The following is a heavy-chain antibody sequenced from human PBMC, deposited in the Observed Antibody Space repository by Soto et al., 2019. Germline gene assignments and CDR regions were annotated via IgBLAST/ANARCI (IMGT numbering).Heavy chain of an antibody. CDR2: IIPIFGTA. CDR1: GGTFSSYA. CDR3: GVATISGSYSFDY. J-gene: IGHJ4*02. D-gene: IGHD5-12*01. Sequence: ASVKVCCKGSGGTFSSYAISWVRQAPGQGLEWMGGIIPIFGTANYAQKFQGRVTITADESTSTAYMELSSLRSEDTAVYYGGVATISGSYSFDYSGQGPLVPVSP. V-gene: IGHV1-69*13.